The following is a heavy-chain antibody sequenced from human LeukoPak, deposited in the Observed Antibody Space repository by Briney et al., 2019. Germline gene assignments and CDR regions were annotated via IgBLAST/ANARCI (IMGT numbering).Heavy chain of an antibody. CDR2: INPNSGGT. V-gene: IGHV1-2*02. CDR1: GYTFTAYY. Sequence: ASVKASCKASGYTFTAYYMHWVRQAPGQGLEWMGWINPNSGGTNYAPRFQGRVTMTRATSISTAYMELSRLRSDDTAVYYCARGYCTSTTCYYFDFWGQGTLVTVSS. J-gene: IGHJ4*02. D-gene: IGHD2-2*01. CDR3: ARGYCTSTTCYYFDF.